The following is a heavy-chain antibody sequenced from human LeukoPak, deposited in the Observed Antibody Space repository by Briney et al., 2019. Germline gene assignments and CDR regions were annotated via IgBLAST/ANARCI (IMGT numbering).Heavy chain of an antibody. Sequence: PGGSLRLSCAASGFTVSSNYMSWVRQAPGKGLEWVSGISGSGGSTYYADSVKGRFTISRDNSKNTLYLQMNSLRVEDTAVYYCARSIYGSGSFYAFDIWGQGTMVTVSS. J-gene: IGHJ3*02. CDR2: ISGSGGST. CDR1: GFTVSSNY. D-gene: IGHD3-10*01. CDR3: ARSIYGSGSFYAFDI. V-gene: IGHV3-23*01.